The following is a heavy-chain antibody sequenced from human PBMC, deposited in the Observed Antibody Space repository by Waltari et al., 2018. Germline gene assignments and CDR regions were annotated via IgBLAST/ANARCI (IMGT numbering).Heavy chain of an antibody. J-gene: IGHJ6*02. Sequence: EVQLVESGGGLVQPGGSLRLPCAALGFTFSDHYLVWLRQAPGTGPEWVGHTRNKANSYTTEYAASVKGRFTISRDDSKNSLYLQMNSLKIEDTAVYYCARGPYDFWSGPTASYGVDVWGQGTTVTVSS. D-gene: IGHD3-3*01. CDR3: ARGPYDFWSGPTASYGVDV. CDR2: TRNKANSYTT. CDR1: GFTFSDHY. V-gene: IGHV3-72*01.